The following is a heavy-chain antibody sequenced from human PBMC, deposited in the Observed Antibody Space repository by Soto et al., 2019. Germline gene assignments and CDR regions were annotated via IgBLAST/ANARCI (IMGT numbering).Heavy chain of an antibody. V-gene: IGHV3-30*18. CDR1: GFTFKTHA. CDR3: GKDGGDYVLNYNGVDV. CDR2: IAYDGNEK. Sequence: QVQLVESGGGVVQPGTSLRLSCAASGFTFKTHAMHWVRQAPGKGLEWMAVIAYDGNEKFYADSVKGRFTISRDNSKNGTYMQIHTLRNEDTAVYYCGKDGGDYVLNYNGVDVWAEGITVTVS. J-gene: IGHJ6*02. D-gene: IGHD3-10*01.